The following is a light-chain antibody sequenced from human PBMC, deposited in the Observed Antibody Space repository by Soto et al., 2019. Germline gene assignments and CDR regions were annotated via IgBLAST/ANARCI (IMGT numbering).Light chain of an antibody. CDR3: QQYHDWPRT. Sequence: IVMTQSPATLSVSPGERATLSCRASQSVSTNLAWYQHKPGQAPKLLIYYASTRATGIPATFSGSGSGTEFTLTISSLQSEDSALYYCQQYHDWPRTFGGGTKVEIK. J-gene: IGKJ4*01. CDR2: YAS. CDR1: QSVSTN. V-gene: IGKV3-15*01.